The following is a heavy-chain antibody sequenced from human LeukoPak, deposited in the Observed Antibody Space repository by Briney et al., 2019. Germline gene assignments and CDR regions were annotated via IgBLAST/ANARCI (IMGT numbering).Heavy chain of an antibody. CDR1: GYTFTGYY. D-gene: IGHD3-3*01. Sequence: ASVKVSCKASGYTFTGYYMHWVRQAPGQGLEWMGWINPNSGGTNYAQKFQGRVNMTRDTSISTAYMGLSRLRSDDTAVYYCAREARAQLRFLEWFPSWFDPWGQGTLVTVSS. CDR2: INPNSGGT. CDR3: AREARAQLRFLEWFPSWFDP. J-gene: IGHJ5*02. V-gene: IGHV1-2*02.